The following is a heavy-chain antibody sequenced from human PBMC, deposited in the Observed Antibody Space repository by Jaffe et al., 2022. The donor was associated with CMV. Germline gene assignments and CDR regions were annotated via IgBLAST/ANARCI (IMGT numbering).Heavy chain of an antibody. J-gene: IGHJ6*03. CDR2: IYYGGST. D-gene: IGHD2-2*01. CDR1: GGSVSSDHYY. CDR3: ARHWIAVLPADRGLGYYYYMDV. Sequence: QVQLQESGPGLVKPSETLSLTCTVSGGSVSSDHYYWGWIRQPPGKGLEWIGTIYYGGSTNYNPSLKSRVTMSVDTSKNHFSLKLTSMTATDTAVYYCARHWIAVLPADRGLGYYYYMDVWGKGTTVTVSS. V-gene: IGHV4-39*01.